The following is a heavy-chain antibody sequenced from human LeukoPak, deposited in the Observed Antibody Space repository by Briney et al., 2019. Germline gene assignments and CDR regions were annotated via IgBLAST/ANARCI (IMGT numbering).Heavy chain of an antibody. CDR2: TWYDGSKK. CDR1: GFTFSSYG. Sequence: PGRSLRLSCAASGFTFSSYGMHWVRQAPGKGLEWVAVTWYDGSKKYYADSVKGRFTISRDNSKNTLYLQMNSLRAEARAVYYCARDFYVGSGSYYIGYWGQGTLVTVSS. V-gene: IGHV3-33*01. D-gene: IGHD3-10*01. CDR3: ARDFYVGSGSYYIGY. J-gene: IGHJ4*02.